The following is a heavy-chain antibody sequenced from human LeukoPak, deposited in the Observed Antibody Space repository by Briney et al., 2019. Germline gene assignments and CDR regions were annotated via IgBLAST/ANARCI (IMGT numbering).Heavy chain of an antibody. CDR3: ARDRVYYDFWSGQKGGFDY. D-gene: IGHD3-3*01. Sequence: ASVKVSCKASGYTFTSYGISWVRQAPGQGLEWMGWISAYNGNTNYARKLQGRVTMTTDTSTSTAYMELRSLRSDDTAVYYCARDRVYYDFWSGQKGGFDYWGQGTLVTVSS. CDR2: ISAYNGNT. J-gene: IGHJ4*02. CDR1: GYTFTSYG. V-gene: IGHV1-18*01.